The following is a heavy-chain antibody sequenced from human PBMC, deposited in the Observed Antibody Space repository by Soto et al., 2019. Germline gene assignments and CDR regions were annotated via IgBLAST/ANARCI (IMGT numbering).Heavy chain of an antibody. CDR3: ARGSTITMVRGVMYYYYGMDV. J-gene: IGHJ6*02. V-gene: IGHV5-51*01. Sequence: GESLKISCKGSGYSFTSYWIGWVRQMPGKGLEWMGIIYPGDSDTRYSPSFQGQVTISADKSISTAYLQWSSLKASDTAMYYCARGSTITMVRGVMYYYYGMDVWRQGTTVTVSS. CDR1: GYSFTSYW. CDR2: IYPGDSDT. D-gene: IGHD3-10*01.